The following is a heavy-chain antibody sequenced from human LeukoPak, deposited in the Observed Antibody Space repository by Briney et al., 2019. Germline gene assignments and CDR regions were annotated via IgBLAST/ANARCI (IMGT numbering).Heavy chain of an antibody. CDR1: GDSVSSNSAA. J-gene: IGHJ6*03. D-gene: IGHD6-19*01. Sequence: SQTLSLTCALSGDSVSSNSAAWHWIRQSPSRGLEWLGRTYYRSKWYNDYAVSVKSRITINPDTSKNQFSLQLNSVTPEDTAVYYCARDLIAVAGQYYYYYYMDVWGKGTTVTVSS. V-gene: IGHV6-1*01. CDR3: ARDLIAVAGQYYYYYYMDV. CDR2: TYYRSKWYN.